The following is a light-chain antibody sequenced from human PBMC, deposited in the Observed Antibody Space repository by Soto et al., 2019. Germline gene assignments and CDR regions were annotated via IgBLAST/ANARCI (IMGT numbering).Light chain of an antibody. CDR3: CSYAGSYTLV. Sequence: QSVLTQPRSVSGSPGQSVTISCTGTSSDVGGYNSVSWYQQHPGKAPKLMTYDVSKRPSGVPDRFSGSKSGNTASLTISGLQAEDEADYYCCSYAGSYTLVFGGGTKVTVL. V-gene: IGLV2-11*01. CDR1: SSDVGGYNS. CDR2: DVS. J-gene: IGLJ2*01.